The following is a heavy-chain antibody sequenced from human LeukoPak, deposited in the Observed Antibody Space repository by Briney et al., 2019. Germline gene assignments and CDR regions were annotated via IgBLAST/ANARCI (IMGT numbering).Heavy chain of an antibody. CDR1: GFTFSSYW. CDR3: AREAVRGYYGMDV. V-gene: IGHV3-7*01. Sequence: GGSLRLSCAASGFTFSSYWMSWVRQAPGKGLEWVANIKQDGSEKYYVDSVKGRFTISRDNAKNSLYLQMNSLRAEDTAVCYCAREAVRGYYGMDVWGQGTTVTVSS. J-gene: IGHJ6*02. CDR2: IKQDGSEK. D-gene: IGHD3-10*01.